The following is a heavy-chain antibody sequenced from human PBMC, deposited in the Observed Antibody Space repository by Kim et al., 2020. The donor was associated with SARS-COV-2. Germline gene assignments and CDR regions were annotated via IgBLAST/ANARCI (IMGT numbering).Heavy chain of an antibody. CDR3: ARRVKSGGFDP. J-gene: IGHJ5*02. Sequence: NDYALSVKSRITINPDTSKNQFSLQLNSVTPEDTAVYYCARRVKSGGFDPWGQGTLVTVSS. V-gene: IGHV6-1*01. D-gene: IGHD3-10*01. CDR2: N.